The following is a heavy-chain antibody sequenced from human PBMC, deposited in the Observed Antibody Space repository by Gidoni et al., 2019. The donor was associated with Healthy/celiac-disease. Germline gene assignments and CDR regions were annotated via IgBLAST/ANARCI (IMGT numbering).Heavy chain of an antibody. Sequence: QVQLVQSGAEVKKPGSSVKVSCKASGGTFSSYAISWVRQAPGQGIEWMGRIIPILGIANYAQKFQGRVTITADKSTSTAYMELSSLRSEDTAVYYCAREEDISVYYYYGMDVWGQGTTVTVSS. CDR1: GGTFSSYA. CDR3: AREEDISVYYYYGMDV. CDR2: IIPILGIA. D-gene: IGHD1-26*01. J-gene: IGHJ6*02. V-gene: IGHV1-69*04.